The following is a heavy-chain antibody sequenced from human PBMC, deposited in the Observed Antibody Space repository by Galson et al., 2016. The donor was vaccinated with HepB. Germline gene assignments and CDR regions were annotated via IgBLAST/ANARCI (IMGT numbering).Heavy chain of an antibody. J-gene: IGHJ4*02. CDR2: IKPDGSEK. D-gene: IGHD3-22*01. Sequence: SLRLSCAASGFTFSNFWVTWFRQAPGKGLEWLANIKPDGSEKIYVDSVKGRFTISRDDAKNSLYLHMDSLRAEDTAVYYCEAYNDGTEYWGQGTLVTVTS. CDR3: EAYNDGTEY. V-gene: IGHV3-7*03. CDR1: GFTFSNFW.